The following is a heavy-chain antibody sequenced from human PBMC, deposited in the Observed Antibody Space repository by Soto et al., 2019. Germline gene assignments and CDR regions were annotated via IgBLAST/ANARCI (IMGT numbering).Heavy chain of an antibody. Sequence: PGGSLRLSCVASGFTFSNYEMNWVRQAPGRGLECVSYISSRGSIIYYADSVKGRFTISRDNAKNSLYLQMNSLRAEDTAVYYCARGPIPLTGTTVMRGYYYYGMDVWGQGTTVTVSS. J-gene: IGHJ6*02. CDR2: ISSRGSII. V-gene: IGHV3-48*03. CDR3: ARGPIPLTGTTVMRGYYYYGMDV. CDR1: GFTFSNYE. D-gene: IGHD1-7*01.